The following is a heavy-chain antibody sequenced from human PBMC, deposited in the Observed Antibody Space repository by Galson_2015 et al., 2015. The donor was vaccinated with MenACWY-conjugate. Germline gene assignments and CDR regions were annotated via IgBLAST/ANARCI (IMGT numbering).Heavy chain of an antibody. CDR1: GYTFSTYG. V-gene: IGHV1-18*01. CDR3: ARDWHVPSSGCHDCFDP. D-gene: IGHD3-22*01. Sequence: SVKVSCKASGYTFSTYGVSWVRQAPGQGLEWMAWIGTNHGDRNYGDTNYAQKFRGRVTVTADTSTSTAYMELRSLRSDDTAVYYCARDWHVPSSGCHDCFDPRGQGTLVIVSS. J-gene: IGHJ5*02. CDR2: IGTNHGDRNYGDT.